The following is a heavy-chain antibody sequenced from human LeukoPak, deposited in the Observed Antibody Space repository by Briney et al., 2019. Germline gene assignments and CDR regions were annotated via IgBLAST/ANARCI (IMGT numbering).Heavy chain of an antibody. CDR1: GGSISSGGYY. Sequence: SETLSLTCTVSGGSISSGGYYWSWIRQHPGKGLEWIGYIYYSGSTYYNPSLKSRVTISVDTSKNQFSLKLSSVTAADTAVYYCARQDYVWGSDYWGQGTLVTVSS. D-gene: IGHD3-16*01. CDR3: ARQDYVWGSDY. CDR2: IYYSGST. J-gene: IGHJ4*02. V-gene: IGHV4-31*03.